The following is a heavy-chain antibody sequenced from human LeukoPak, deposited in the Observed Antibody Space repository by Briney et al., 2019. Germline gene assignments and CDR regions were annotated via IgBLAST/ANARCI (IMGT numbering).Heavy chain of an antibody. J-gene: IGHJ3*02. Sequence: ASVKVSCKASGYIFTSYYIHWVRQAPGQGLEWVGIINPNGGGTSYAQMFQGRLTMTRDTSTSTVYMELSSLRSEDTAVYSCARGGPMIRGHPSGTFDIWGRGTMVTVSS. CDR2: INPNGGGT. D-gene: IGHD3-10*01. CDR1: GYIFTSYY. CDR3: ARGGPMIRGHPSGTFDI. V-gene: IGHV1-46*01.